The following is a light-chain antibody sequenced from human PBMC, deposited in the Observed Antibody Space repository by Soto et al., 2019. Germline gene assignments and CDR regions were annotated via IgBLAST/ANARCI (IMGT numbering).Light chain of an antibody. CDR3: QQYNSYPLT. J-gene: IGKJ4*01. CDR2: KAS. Sequence: DIQMTQSPSTLSGSVGDRVTITFRASQTISSWLAWYQQKPGQAPKLLIYKASSLESAVPSRFSGSGSGTEFTLTISGLQPDDFATYYCQQYNSYPLTFGGGTKVDI. CDR1: QTISSW. V-gene: IGKV1-5*03.